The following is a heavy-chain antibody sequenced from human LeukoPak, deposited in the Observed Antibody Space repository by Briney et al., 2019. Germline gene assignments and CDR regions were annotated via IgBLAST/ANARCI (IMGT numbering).Heavy chain of an antibody. CDR2: IYYSGST. Sequence: PAETLSLTCTVSGGSVSSYYWIWIRKPPGKGLEWIGYIYYSGSTNYNPSLMSRVTISVDTSKNQFSLKLSSVTAADTDVYYCARGRQWLERDYWGQGTLVTVSS. J-gene: IGHJ4*02. V-gene: IGHV4-59*02. CDR3: ARGRQWLERDY. CDR1: GGSVSSYY. D-gene: IGHD6-19*01.